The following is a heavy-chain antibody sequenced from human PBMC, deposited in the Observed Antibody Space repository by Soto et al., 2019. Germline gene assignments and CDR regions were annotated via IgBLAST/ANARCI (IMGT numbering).Heavy chain of an antibody. V-gene: IGHV4-30-4*01. D-gene: IGHD2-15*01. CDR2: IHKSATT. CDR1: GDSITNFDYF. Sequence: SETLSLTCSVSGDSITNFDYFWAWICQPTGQAMVYIGYIHKSATTYYNPSFESRVAISVDTSKSQFSLNVTSVTAADTAVYFCARGRYCLAGRCFPNWFDSWGQGALVTVSS. J-gene: IGHJ5*01. CDR3: ARGRYCLAGRCFPNWFDS.